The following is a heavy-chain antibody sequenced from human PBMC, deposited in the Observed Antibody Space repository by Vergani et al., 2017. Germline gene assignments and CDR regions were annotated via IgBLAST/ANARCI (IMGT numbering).Heavy chain of an antibody. D-gene: IGHD6-13*01. J-gene: IGHJ6*02. CDR3: ASERYSSSWDGGGYYYYGMDV. CDR1: GFTVSSNY. Sequence: EVQLVESGGGLVQPGGSLRLSCAASGFTVSSNYMSWVRQAPGKGLEWVSVIYSGGSTYYADAVKGRFTISRDNSKNTLYLQMNSLRAEDTAVYYCASERYSSSWDGGGYYYYGMDVWGQGTTVTVSS. CDR2: IYSGGST. V-gene: IGHV3-66*02.